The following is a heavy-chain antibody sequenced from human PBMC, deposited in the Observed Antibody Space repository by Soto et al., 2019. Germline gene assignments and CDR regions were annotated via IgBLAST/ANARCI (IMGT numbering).Heavy chain of an antibody. V-gene: IGHV3-23*01. J-gene: IGHJ4*02. Sequence: GGSLRLSCAAFGFTFSSYAMSWVRQAPGKGLEWVSAISGSGGSTYYADSVKGRFTISRDNSKNTLYLQMNSLRAEDTAVYYCAKFFSYSSGWSFDYWGQGTLVIVSS. CDR1: GFTFSSYA. D-gene: IGHD3-22*01. CDR2: ISGSGGST. CDR3: AKFFSYSSGWSFDY.